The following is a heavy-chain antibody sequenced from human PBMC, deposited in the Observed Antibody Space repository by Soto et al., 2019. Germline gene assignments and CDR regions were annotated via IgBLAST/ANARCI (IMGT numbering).Heavy chain of an antibody. CDR1: GGSVSSGSYY. CDR2: IYYSGST. Sequence: QVQLQESGPGLVKPSETLSLTCTVSGGSVSSGSYYWSWIRQPPGKGLEWIGYIYYSGSTNYNPSLMSRVSISVDTSKNQFSLNLSSVTVTDTAVYYWAGDPIFGVAWEYYGMDVWGQGTTVTVSS. D-gene: IGHD3-3*01. J-gene: IGHJ6*02. CDR3: AGDPIFGVAWEYYGMDV. V-gene: IGHV4-61*01.